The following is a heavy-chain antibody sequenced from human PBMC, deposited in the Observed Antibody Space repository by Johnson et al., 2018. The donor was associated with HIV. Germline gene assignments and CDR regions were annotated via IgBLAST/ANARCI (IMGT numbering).Heavy chain of an antibody. J-gene: IGHJ3*02. CDR1: GFTFSDYY. CDR3: AKDSMGFNWNQFEAFDI. V-gene: IGHV3-30*18. D-gene: IGHD1-20*01. Sequence: QVQLVESGGGLVKPGGSLRLSCAASGFTFSDYYMSWIRQAPGKGLEWVAVISYDGSNKYYADSVKGRFTISRDNSKNTLYLQMNSLRAEDTAVYYCAKDSMGFNWNQFEAFDIWGQGTMVTVSS. CDR2: ISYDGSNK.